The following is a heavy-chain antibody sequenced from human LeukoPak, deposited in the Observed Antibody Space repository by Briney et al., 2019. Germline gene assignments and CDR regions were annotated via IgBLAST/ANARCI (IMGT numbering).Heavy chain of an antibody. CDR1: GFTFSSYA. Sequence: GGSLRLSCVASGFTFSSYAMSWVRETPARGLEWVSGLRGNGDAFYADSVKGRSTLSRDESRNTVYLQLNKLRVEDTAIYYCAKASWVSTADAVLWGQGTVVTVSS. CDR3: AKASWVSTADAVL. CDR2: LRGNGDA. D-gene: IGHD3-16*01. V-gene: IGHV3-23*01. J-gene: IGHJ4*02.